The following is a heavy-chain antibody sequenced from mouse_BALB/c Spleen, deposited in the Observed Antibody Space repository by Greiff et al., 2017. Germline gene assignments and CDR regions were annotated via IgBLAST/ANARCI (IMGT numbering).Heavy chain of an antibody. J-gene: IGHJ2*01. Sequence: DVMLVESGGGLVQPGGSLRLSCATSGFTFTAYYMSWVRQPPGKALEWLGFIRNKANGYTTEYSASVKGRFTISRDNSQSILYLQMNTLRAEDSATYYCARDSRGNCFDYWGQGTTLTVSS. CDR1: GFTFTAYY. CDR3: ARDSRGNCFDY. D-gene: IGHD3-3*01. V-gene: IGHV7-3*02. CDR2: IRNKANGYTT.